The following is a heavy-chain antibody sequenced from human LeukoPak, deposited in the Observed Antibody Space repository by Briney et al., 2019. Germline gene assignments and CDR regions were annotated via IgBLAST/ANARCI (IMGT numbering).Heavy chain of an antibody. Sequence: PGGSLRLSCAASGFIVSNNYMTWVRQPPGKGLEWVSAIYSGGTTYYADSVKGRFTISRDDSKNTVFLQMNSLRAEDTALYYCARGGEDSPLWFEPKQYHFDCWGQGALVTVPS. D-gene: IGHD3-10*01. V-gene: IGHV3-53*01. J-gene: IGHJ4*02. CDR1: GFIVSNNY. CDR2: IYSGGTT. CDR3: ARGGEDSPLWFEPKQYHFDC.